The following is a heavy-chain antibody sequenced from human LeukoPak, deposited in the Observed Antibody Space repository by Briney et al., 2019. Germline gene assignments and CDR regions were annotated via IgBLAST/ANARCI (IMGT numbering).Heavy chain of an antibody. D-gene: IGHD6-19*01. J-gene: IGHJ6*02. Sequence: SETLSLTCTVSGGSISSYYWSWNRQPPGKGLEWIGYIYYSGSTNYNPSLKSRVTISVDTSKNQFSLKLSSVTAADTAVYYCARTVAGIYYYYGMDVWGQGTTVTVSS. CDR3: ARTVAGIYYYYGMDV. CDR1: GGSISSYY. V-gene: IGHV4-59*08. CDR2: IYYSGST.